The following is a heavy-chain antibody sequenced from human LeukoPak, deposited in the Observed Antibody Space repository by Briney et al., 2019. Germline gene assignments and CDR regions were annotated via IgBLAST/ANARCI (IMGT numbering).Heavy chain of an antibody. CDR1: GDSVSSNSAA. CDR2: THYRSKWYN. J-gene: IGHJ3*02. CDR3: ATTAGSGRIGAFDI. Sequence: SQTLSLTCAISGDSVSSNSAAWNWIRQSPSRGLEWLGRTHYRSKWYNDYAVSVKSRITINPDTSKNQFSLQLNSVTPEDTAVYYCATTAGSGRIGAFDIWGQGTMVTVSS. V-gene: IGHV6-1*01. D-gene: IGHD3-10*01.